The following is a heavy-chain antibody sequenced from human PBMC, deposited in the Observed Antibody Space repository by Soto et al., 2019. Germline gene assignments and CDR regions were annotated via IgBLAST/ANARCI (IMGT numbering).Heavy chain of an antibody. CDR3: AREEDCSSTSCYGHP. D-gene: IGHD2-2*01. Sequence: GASVKVSCKASGYTFTGYYMHWVRQAPGQGLEWMGWINPNSGGTNYAQKFQGRVTMTRDTSISTAYMELSRLRSDDTAVYYCAREEDCSSTSCYGHPWGQGTLVTVSS. CDR2: INPNSGGT. V-gene: IGHV1-2*02. J-gene: IGHJ5*02. CDR1: GYTFTGYY.